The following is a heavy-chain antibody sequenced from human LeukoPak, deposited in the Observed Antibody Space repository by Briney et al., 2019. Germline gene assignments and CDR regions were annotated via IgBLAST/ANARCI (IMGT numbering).Heavy chain of an antibody. CDR3: ARDAADPYFDY. V-gene: IGHV1-46*01. CDR2: INPSGGST. D-gene: IGHD6-13*01. J-gene: IGHJ4*02. CDR1: GYTFTSYY. Sequence: ASVRVSCKASGYTFTSYYMHWVRQAPGQGLEWMGIINPSGGSTSYAQKFQGRVTMTRDTSTSTVYMELSSLRSEDTAVYYCARDAADPYFDYWGQGTLVTVSS.